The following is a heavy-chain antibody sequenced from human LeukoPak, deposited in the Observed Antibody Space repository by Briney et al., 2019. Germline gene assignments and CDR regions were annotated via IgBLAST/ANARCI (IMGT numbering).Heavy chain of an antibody. CDR1: GGSFSGYY. CDR2: INHSGST. D-gene: IGHD6-6*01. J-gene: IGHJ5*02. V-gene: IGHV4-34*01. CDR3: ARGSIAAPRRWFDP. Sequence: SETLSLTCAVYGGSFSGYYWSWIRQPPGKGLEWIGEINHSGSTNYNPPLKSRVTISVDTSKNQFSLKLSSVTAADTAVYYCARGSIAAPRRWFDPWGQGTLVTVSS.